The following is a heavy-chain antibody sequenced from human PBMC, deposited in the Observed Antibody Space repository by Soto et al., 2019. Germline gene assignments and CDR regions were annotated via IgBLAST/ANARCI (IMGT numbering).Heavy chain of an antibody. Sequence: SETLSLTCTVSGGSISSYYWSWIRQPPGKGLEWIGYIYYSGSTNYNPSLKSRVTISVDTSKNQFSLKLSSVTAADTAVYYCARDRGYCSSTSCYGGTNFDYWGQGTLVTVSS. CDR3: ARDRGYCSSTSCYGGTNFDY. J-gene: IGHJ4*02. D-gene: IGHD2-2*03. V-gene: IGHV4-59*01. CDR2: IYYSGST. CDR1: GGSISSYY.